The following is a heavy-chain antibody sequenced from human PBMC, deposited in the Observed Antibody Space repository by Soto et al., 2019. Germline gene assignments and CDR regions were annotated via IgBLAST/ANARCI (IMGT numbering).Heavy chain of an antibody. V-gene: IGHV4-59*01. CDR1: GGSIRSYY. J-gene: IGHJ5*02. Sequence: SETLSLTCTVSGGSIRSYYWTWTRQPPGKGLEWLGYIFYSGSTFYNPSLKSRVTISIHTSKSQFSLQLTSVTAADTAVYYCSRGAADTAMVDPWGQGTLVTSPQ. D-gene: IGHD5-18*01. CDR2: IFYSGST. CDR3: SRGAADTAMVDP.